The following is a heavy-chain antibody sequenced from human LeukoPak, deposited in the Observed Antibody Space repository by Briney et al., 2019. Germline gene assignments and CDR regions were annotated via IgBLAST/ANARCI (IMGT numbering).Heavy chain of an antibody. CDR2: INHSGST. Sequence: SETLSLTRAVYGGSFSGYYWSWIRQPPRKGLEWIGEINHSGSTNYKLSLKSRVSISVDTSKNLLSLKLSSVTAADTAVYYCARGPSYDFWSGYFPYWGQGTRVTVSS. D-gene: IGHD3-3*01. CDR3: ARGPSYDFWSGYFPY. CDR1: GGSFSGYY. J-gene: IGHJ4*02. V-gene: IGHV4-34*01.